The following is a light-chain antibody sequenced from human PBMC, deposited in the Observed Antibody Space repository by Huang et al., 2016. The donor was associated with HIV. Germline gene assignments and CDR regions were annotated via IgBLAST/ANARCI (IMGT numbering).Light chain of an antibody. CDR3: QQHGNSYI. J-gene: IGKJ2*01. CDR2: GAS. V-gene: IGKV3-20*01. CDR1: QSVTSTY. Sequence: EVVLTQSPGTLSLSPGDRATLSCRASQSVTSTYLAWYQQKPGQAPRLLIYGASDRATGIPDRFSGGGCGTDFTLTISRLEPEDFAVYCCQQHGNSYIFGQGTKLEIK.